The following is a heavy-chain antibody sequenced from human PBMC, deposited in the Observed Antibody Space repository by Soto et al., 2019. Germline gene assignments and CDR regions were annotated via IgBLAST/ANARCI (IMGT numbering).Heavy chain of an antibody. Sequence: PGGSLRLSCAASGFTFSSYAMHWVRQAPGKGLEWVAVISYDGSNKYYADSVKGRFTISRDNSKNTLYLQMNSLRAEDTAVYYCARAGGTRDYYYYGLAVWGQGTTVTVSS. CDR2: ISYDGSNK. J-gene: IGHJ6*02. V-gene: IGHV3-30-3*01. CDR3: ARAGGTRDYYYYGLAV. CDR1: GFTFSSYA. D-gene: IGHD1-1*01.